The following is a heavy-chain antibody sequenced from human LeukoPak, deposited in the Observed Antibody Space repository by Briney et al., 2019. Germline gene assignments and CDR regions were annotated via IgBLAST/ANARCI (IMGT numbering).Heavy chain of an antibody. Sequence: ASVKVSCKASGYTFTSYYMYWVRQAPGQGLEWMGIINPSGGSTSYAQKFQGRVTMTRDTSTSTVYMELSSLRSEDTAVYYCARDQLPQDYYYYGMDVWGQGTTVTVSS. CDR2: INPSGGST. V-gene: IGHV1-46*01. CDR1: GYTFTSYY. J-gene: IGHJ6*02. D-gene: IGHD1-26*01. CDR3: ARDQLPQDYYYYGMDV.